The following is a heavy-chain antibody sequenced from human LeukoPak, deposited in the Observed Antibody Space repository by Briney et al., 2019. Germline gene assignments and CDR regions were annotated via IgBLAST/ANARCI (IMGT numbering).Heavy chain of an antibody. J-gene: IGHJ4*02. CDR3: AKRRIAAAGYGFDY. D-gene: IGHD6-13*01. Sequence: GGSLRLSCAASGFTFSGLNMNWVRQAPGKGLEWVAFIRYDGSNKYYADSVKGRFTISRDNSKNTLYLQMNSLRAEDTAVYYCAKRRIAAAGYGFDYWGQGTLVTVSS. CDR2: IRYDGSNK. V-gene: IGHV3-30*02. CDR1: GFTFSGLN.